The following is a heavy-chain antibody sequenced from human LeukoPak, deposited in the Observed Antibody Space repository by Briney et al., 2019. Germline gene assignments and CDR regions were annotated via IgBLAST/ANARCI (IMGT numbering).Heavy chain of an antibody. CDR1: GYTFTDSF. J-gene: IGHJ4*02. CDR2: MNANSGVT. V-gene: IGHV1-2*06. Sequence: ASVKVSCKASGYTFTDSFIHWVRQAPGQGPEWMGRMNANSGVTMYAQTLQDRVTMTRDTSISTAYVELSRLTSDDTAVYYCARDLSSTSNWEFDYWGQGTLVTVSS. CDR3: ARDLSSTSNWEFDY. D-gene: IGHD7-27*01.